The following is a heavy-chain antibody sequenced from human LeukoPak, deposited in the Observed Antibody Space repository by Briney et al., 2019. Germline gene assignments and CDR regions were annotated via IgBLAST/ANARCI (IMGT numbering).Heavy chain of an antibody. CDR1: GFTLSNFG. CDR3: AKDADTATIIYWYFDL. J-gene: IGHJ2*01. CDR2: ISDDGSNT. D-gene: IGHD5-18*01. Sequence: GGSLRLSCTASGFTLSNFGMHWVRQAPGKGLEWVAVISDDGSNTFYADSVKGRFTISRDNSKNTLYLQLNSLRPEDTDVYYCAKDADTATIIYWYFDLWGRGTLVTVSS. V-gene: IGHV3-30*18.